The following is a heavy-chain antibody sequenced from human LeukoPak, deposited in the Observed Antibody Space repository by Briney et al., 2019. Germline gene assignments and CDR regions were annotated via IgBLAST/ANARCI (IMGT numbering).Heavy chain of an antibody. CDR2: MNPDSGAT. D-gene: IGHD2-2*01. CDR1: GYTFTGFY. V-gene: IGHV1-2*02. J-gene: IGHJ4*02. Sequence: ASVKVSCKTSGYTFTGFYLHWVRQAPGHGLEWMGWMNPDSGATNYAQKFQGRVTLTRDTSINTGYMELTGLTSDDTAVYYCARRDFADQLDSWGQGSLAIVSS. CDR3: ARRDFADQLDS.